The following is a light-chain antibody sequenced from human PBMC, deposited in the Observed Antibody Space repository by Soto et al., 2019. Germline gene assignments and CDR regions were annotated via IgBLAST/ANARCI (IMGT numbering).Light chain of an antibody. Sequence: EIVMTQSPATLSVSPGERATLSCRASQSVSGNLAWYQQKPGQAPRLLIYGASTRANGIPARFNGSGSGTEFTLTISSLQSEDFAVYYCQQYNNWFSITFGQGTRLEIK. CDR2: GAS. CDR1: QSVSGN. V-gene: IGKV3-15*01. J-gene: IGKJ5*01. CDR3: QQYNNWFSIT.